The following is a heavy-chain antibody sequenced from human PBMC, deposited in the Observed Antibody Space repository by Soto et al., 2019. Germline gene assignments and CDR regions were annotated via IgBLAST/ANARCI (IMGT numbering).Heavy chain of an antibody. CDR1: GYTFTGHW. CDR3: TRHTGEDSSLDY. D-gene: IGHD2-8*02. J-gene: IGHJ4*02. V-gene: IGHV5-10-1*01. Sequence: SLTISCEGSGYTFTGHWISWVRQMHGQGLEWPGRIDPSDSYTDYSPPVQGHVTMSADKSINTACLQWSSLQASDTAVYYCTRHTGEDSSLDYWGQGTVVGVS. CDR2: IDPSDSYT.